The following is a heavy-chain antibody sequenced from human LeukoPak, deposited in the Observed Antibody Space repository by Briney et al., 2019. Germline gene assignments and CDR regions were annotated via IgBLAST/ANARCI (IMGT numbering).Heavy chain of an antibody. D-gene: IGHD2-2*01. J-gene: IGHJ6*02. V-gene: IGHV4-34*01. CDR2: INHSGST. CDR1: GGSISSYY. CDR3: ASNERARVVPAAMYRRNYYYYGMDV. Sequence: SETLSLTCTVSGGSISSYYWSWIRQPPGKGLEWIGEINHSGSTNYNPSLKSRVTISVDTSKNQFSLKLSSVTAADTAVYYCASNERARVVPAAMYRRNYYYYGMDVWGQGTTVTVSS.